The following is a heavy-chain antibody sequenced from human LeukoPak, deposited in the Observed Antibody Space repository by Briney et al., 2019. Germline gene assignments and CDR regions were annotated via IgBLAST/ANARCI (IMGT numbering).Heavy chain of an antibody. CDR3: ARIIVGAKHFDY. CDR1: GGTFSSYA. CDR2: IIPIFGTA. J-gene: IGHJ4*02. Sequence: ASVKVSCKASGGTFSSYAISWVRQAPGQGLEWMGGIIPIFGTANYAQNFQGRVTITTDQSTSTAYMELSSLRSDDTAVYYCARIIVGAKHFDYWGQGTLVTVSS. V-gene: IGHV1-69*05. D-gene: IGHD1-26*01.